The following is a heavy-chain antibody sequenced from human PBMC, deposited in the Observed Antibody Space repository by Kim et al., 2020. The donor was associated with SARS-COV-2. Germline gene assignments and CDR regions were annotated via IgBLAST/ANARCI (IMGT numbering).Heavy chain of an antibody. Sequence: YDSGTPNSTPSLKSRVTISVDTSKNQFSLKLSSVTAADTAVYYCARGFDIWGQGTMVTVSS. CDR2: YDSGTP. V-gene: IGHV4-59*08. CDR3: ARGFDI. J-gene: IGHJ3*02.